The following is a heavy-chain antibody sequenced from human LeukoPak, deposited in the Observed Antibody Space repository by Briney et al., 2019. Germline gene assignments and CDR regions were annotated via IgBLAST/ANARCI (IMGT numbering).Heavy chain of an antibody. V-gene: IGHV7-4-1*02. J-gene: IGHJ5*02. CDR1: GYTFTSYD. CDR3: ARRSEHSSGSQPTFDP. Sequence: ASVNVSFKASGYTFTSYDINWVRQATGQGLGWMGWINSNTGNPTYAQGFTGRFVFSLDTSVSTAYLEISSLKAEDTAVYYCARRSEHSSGSQPTFDPWGQGTLVTVSS. D-gene: IGHD3-22*01. CDR2: INSNTGNP.